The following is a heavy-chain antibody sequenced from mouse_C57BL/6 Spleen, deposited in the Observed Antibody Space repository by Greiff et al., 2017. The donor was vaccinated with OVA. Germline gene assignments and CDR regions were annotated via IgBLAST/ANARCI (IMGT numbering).Heavy chain of an antibody. J-gene: IGHJ3*01. CDR3: ARSAYYSNPWFAY. CDR2: ISYSGST. D-gene: IGHD2-5*01. Sequence: EVKLMESGPGLAKPSQTLSLTCSVTGYSITSDYWNWIRKFPGIKLEYMGYISYSGSTYYIPSLKSRISITRDTSKNQYYLQLNSVTTEDTATYYCARSAYYSNPWFAYWGQGTLVTVSA. CDR1: GYSITSDY. V-gene: IGHV3-8*01.